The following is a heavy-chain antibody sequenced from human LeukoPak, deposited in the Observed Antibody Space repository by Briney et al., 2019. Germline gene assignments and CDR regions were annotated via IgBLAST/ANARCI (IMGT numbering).Heavy chain of an antibody. CDR2: ISSSATYI. CDR1: GFTFSSYN. Sequence: GGSLRLSCAASGFTFSSYNMIWVRQAPGKGLEWVSSISSSATYIYYTDSLKGRFTISRDNAKNSLYLQMNSLRAEDTAVYYCAKMDSSSSKDYWGQGTLVTVSS. CDR3: AKMDSSSSKDY. J-gene: IGHJ4*02. D-gene: IGHD6-6*01. V-gene: IGHV3-21*06.